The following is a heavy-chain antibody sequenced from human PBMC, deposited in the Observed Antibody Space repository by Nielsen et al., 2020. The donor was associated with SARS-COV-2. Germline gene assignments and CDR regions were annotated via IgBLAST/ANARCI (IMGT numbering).Heavy chain of an antibody. CDR1: GFTFSSYG. CDR2: IWYDGSNK. J-gene: IGHJ5*02. V-gene: IGHV3-33*01. CDR3: ARMNGRDWFDP. Sequence: GGSLRLSCAASGFTFSSYGMHWVRQAPGKGLEWVAVIWYDGSNKYYADSVKGRFTISRDNSKNTLYLQMNSLRAEDTAVYYCARMNGRDWFDPWGQGTLDTVSS. D-gene: IGHD1-1*01.